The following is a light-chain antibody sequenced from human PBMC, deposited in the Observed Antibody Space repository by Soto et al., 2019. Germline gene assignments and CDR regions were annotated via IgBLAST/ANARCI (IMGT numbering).Light chain of an antibody. CDR1: SSDIGGSNR. V-gene: IGLV2-18*02. CDR2: EVS. J-gene: IGLJ1*01. CDR3: TSFTSSYTYV. Sequence: QSVLTQPPSVSGSPGHSVTISCTGTSSDIGGSNRVSWYQQPPGTAPKLVIYEVSDRPSGVPDRFSGSKSGNTASLTISWLQAEDEADYYCTSFTSSYTYVFGTGTKVTVL.